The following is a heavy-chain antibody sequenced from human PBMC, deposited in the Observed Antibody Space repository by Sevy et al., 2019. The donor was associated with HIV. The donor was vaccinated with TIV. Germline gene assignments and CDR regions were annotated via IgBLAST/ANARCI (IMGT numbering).Heavy chain of an antibody. CDR2: IKGDGSEK. D-gene: IGHD3-16*01. CDR1: GFTFSGNW. J-gene: IGHJ4*02. Sequence: GGSLRLSCAASGFTFSGNWMNWVRQAPGKGLQWVANIKGDGSEKHYVDSVEGRFTISRNNAKNLLFLQMNSLRVEDTAFYYCAHETFGRFQSWGQGTLVTVSS. V-gene: IGHV3-7*01. CDR3: AHETFGRFQS.